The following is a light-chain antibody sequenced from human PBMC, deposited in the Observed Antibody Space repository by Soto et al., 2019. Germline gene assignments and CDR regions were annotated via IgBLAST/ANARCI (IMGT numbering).Light chain of an antibody. Sequence: DIQMTQSPSTLSGSVGDRVTITVRASQTISSWLAWYQQNQGKPPTLLIYKASTLKSGVPPRFSGSGSGTEYTPPISSLQPDDFATYYCQHYNSYSEAFGQGTKVDIK. J-gene: IGKJ1*01. CDR3: QHYNSYSEA. CDR1: QTISSW. CDR2: KAS. V-gene: IGKV1-5*03.